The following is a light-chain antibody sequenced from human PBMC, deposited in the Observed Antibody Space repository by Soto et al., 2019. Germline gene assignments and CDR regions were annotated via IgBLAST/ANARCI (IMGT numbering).Light chain of an antibody. Sequence: EVVLTQSPGTLSLSPGERVTLSCRASQSVSGSDLAWYQQKPGQAPRLLISGVSNRATGTPDRFSGSGSGTDFILTISSLEPEDFAVYYCQQRSNWPQTFGQGTKVDIK. CDR2: GVS. CDR1: QSVSGSD. CDR3: QQRSNWPQT. V-gene: IGKV3D-20*02. J-gene: IGKJ1*01.